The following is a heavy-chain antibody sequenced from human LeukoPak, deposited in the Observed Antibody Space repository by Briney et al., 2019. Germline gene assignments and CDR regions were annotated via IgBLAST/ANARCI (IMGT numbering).Heavy chain of an antibody. CDR3: ARDPYGSSWYDL. CDR2: INSDGGSI. V-gene: IGHV3-74*01. J-gene: IGHJ5*02. CDR1: GFTFSSFW. Sequence: GGSLRLSCAASGFTFSSFWVHWVRQAPGKGLVWVSRINSDGGSISYADSVKGRFTISRDNAKNTLYLQMISLRAEDTAVYYCARDPYGSSWYDLWGQGTLVTVSS. D-gene: IGHD6-13*01.